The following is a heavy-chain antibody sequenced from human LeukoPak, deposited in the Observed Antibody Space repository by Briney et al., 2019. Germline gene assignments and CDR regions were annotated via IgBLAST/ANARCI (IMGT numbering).Heavy chain of an antibody. Sequence: GASVKVSCKASGDTFSRYAISWVRQAPGQGLEWMGGIIPIFGTANYAQKFQGRVTITADESTSTAYMELSSLRSEDTAVYYCARARSYYDSSGYPDYWGQGTLVTVSS. D-gene: IGHD3-22*01. V-gene: IGHV1-69*13. J-gene: IGHJ4*02. CDR3: ARARSYYDSSGYPDY. CDR1: GDTFSRYA. CDR2: IIPIFGTA.